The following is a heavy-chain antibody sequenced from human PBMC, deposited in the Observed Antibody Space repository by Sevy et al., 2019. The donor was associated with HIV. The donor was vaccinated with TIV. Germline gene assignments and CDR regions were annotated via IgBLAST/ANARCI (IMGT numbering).Heavy chain of an antibody. V-gene: IGHV4-34*01. CDR1: GGSFSGYY. CDR2: INHSGST. CDR3: ATRRGHLSFDY. Sequence: SEILSLTCVVYGGSFSGYYWSWIRQPPGKGLEWVGEINHSGSTNYNPSLKSRVTISADTSKNQFSLKLSSVTAAVTAVYYCATRRGHLSFDYWGQGTLVTVSS. J-gene: IGHJ4*02.